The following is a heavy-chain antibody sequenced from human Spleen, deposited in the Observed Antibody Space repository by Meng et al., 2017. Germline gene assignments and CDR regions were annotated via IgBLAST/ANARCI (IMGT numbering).Heavy chain of an antibody. J-gene: IGHJ4*02. D-gene: IGHD2-21*01. CDR3: AREGRSHQVGVSVY. CDR2: IYNSGST. Sequence: GQLQESGPGLVKPSQTLPLTCTVSGGSISSGDYYWSWIRQPPGKGLEWIGYIYNSGSTYYNPSLKSRVTISVDTSKNQFSLKLRFVTAADTAVYYCAREGRSHQVGVSVYWGQGNLVTVAS. CDR1: GGSISSGDYY. V-gene: IGHV4-30-4*01.